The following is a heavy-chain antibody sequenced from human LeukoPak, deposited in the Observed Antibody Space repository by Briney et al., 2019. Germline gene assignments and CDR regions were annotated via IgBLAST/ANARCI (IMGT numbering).Heavy chain of an antibody. CDR2: IYHSGST. V-gene: IGHV4-38-2*02. Sequence: PSETLSLTCTVPGYSISSGYYWGWIRQPPGKGLEWIGSIYHSGSTYYNPSLKSRVTISVDTSKNQFSLKLSSVTAADTAVYYCARDKTGTTPYDAFDIWGQGTMVTVSS. CDR1: GYSISSGYY. CDR3: ARDKTGTTPYDAFDI. D-gene: IGHD1-7*01. J-gene: IGHJ3*02.